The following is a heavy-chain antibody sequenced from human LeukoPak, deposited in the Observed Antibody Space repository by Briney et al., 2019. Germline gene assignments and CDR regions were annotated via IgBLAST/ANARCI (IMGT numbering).Heavy chain of an antibody. Sequence: SETLSLTCAVSGGSISSYYWSWIRQPPGNGLEWVGYIYYSGSTNYYHSLKSRVTISVDTSKNQSSLKLRSVTAADTAVYYGAGHSPAYIQQWLAQGWGYAFDIGPQETILTVS. CDR3: AGHSPAYIQQWLAQGWGYAFDI. CDR1: GGSISSYY. J-gene: IGHJ3*02. CDR2: IYYSGST. D-gene: IGHD6-19*01. V-gene: IGHV4-59*08.